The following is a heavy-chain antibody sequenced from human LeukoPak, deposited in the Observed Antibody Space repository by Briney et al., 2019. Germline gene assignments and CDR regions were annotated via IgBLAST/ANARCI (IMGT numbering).Heavy chain of an antibody. CDR1: GYTFTGYY. V-gene: IGHV1-2*02. J-gene: IGHJ5*02. D-gene: IGHD3-9*01. CDR3: ARDGGIPNYDILTGYYYWFDP. CDR2: INPNSGGT. Sequence: ASVKVSCKASGYTFTGYYMHSVRQAPGQGLEWMGWINPNSGGTNYAQKFQGRVTMTRDTSIGTAYMELSRLRSDDTAVYYCARDGGIPNYDILTGYYYWFDPWGQGTLVTVSS.